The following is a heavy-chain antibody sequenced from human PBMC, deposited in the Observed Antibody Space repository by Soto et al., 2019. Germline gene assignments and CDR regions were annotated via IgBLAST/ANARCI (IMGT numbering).Heavy chain of an antibody. V-gene: IGHV3-23*01. CDR1: GFTFSSYA. Sequence: GGSLRLSCAASGFTFSSYAMSWARQAPGKGLEWVSAISGSGGSTYYADSVKGRFTISRDNSKNTLYLQMNSLRAEDTAVYYCAKANYGDYVPFDYWGQGTLVTVSS. CDR2: ISGSGGST. J-gene: IGHJ4*02. D-gene: IGHD4-17*01. CDR3: AKANYGDYVPFDY.